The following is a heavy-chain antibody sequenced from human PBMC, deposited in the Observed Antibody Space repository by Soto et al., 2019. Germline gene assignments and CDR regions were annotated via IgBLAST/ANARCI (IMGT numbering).Heavy chain of an antibody. V-gene: IGHV3-33*01. CDR3: ARDWWEEPAGKETVSQFDY. Sequence: QVHLVESGGGVVQPGRSLTLSCTASGFAFSNYGIHWVRQAPGRGLEWVAVIWSDGTKKFYAGSVRGRFTISRDNSKNTIYLKMNRLRAEDTAVYYCARDWWEEPAGKETVSQFDYWGQGTLVTVSS. J-gene: IGHJ4*02. D-gene: IGHD6-13*01. CDR2: IWSDGTKK. CDR1: GFAFSNYG.